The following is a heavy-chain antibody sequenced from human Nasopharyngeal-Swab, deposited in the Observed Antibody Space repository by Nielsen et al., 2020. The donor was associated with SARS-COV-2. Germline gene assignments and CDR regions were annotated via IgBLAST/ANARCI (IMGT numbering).Heavy chain of an antibody. J-gene: IGHJ4*02. CDR2: ISGSGGST. CDR3: AKAVAPSNS. Sequence: GESLKISCAASGFTFSSYAMSWVRQAPGKGLEWVSAISGSGGSTYYADSVKGRFTISRDNSKNTLYLQMNSLRAEDTAVYYCAKAVAPSNSWGQGTLVTVSS. V-gene: IGHV3-23*01. D-gene: IGHD2-15*01. CDR1: GFTFSSYA.